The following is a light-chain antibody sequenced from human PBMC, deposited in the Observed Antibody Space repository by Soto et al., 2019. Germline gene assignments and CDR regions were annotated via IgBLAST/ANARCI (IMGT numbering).Light chain of an antibody. CDR2: EVT. CDR3: QSYDNSLSAWV. CDR1: SSDVGGYDY. V-gene: IGLV2-8*01. Sequence: QSSLTQPPSASGSPGQSVTLSCTGSSSDVGGYDYVSWYQQHPGKAPKLMIYEVTKRPSGVPDRFSGSKSGTSASLAITGLQAEDEADYYCQSYDNSLSAWVFGGGTQLTVL. J-gene: IGLJ3*02.